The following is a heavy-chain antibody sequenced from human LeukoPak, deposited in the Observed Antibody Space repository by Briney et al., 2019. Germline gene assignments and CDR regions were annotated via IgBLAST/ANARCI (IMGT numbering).Heavy chain of an antibody. Sequence: ASVKVSCKASGYTFADYYIHWVRQAPGQGLEWMGWINPNSGGSNYAQKFQGRVTMTRDRSISTAYMELSRLKFDDTAVYYCARESQKQQLVPTPDYWGQGSLVTVSS. CDR3: ARESQKQQLVPTPDY. D-gene: IGHD5-24*01. J-gene: IGHJ4*02. CDR2: INPNSGGS. V-gene: IGHV1-2*02. CDR1: GYTFADYY.